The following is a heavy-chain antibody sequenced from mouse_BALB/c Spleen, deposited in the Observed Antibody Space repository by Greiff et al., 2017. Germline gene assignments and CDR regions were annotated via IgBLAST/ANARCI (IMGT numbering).Heavy chain of an antibody. D-gene: IGHD2-4*01. CDR1: GYTFTSYV. J-gene: IGHJ4*01. Sequence: VQLQQSGPELVKPGASVKMSCKASGYTFTSYVMHWVKQKPGQGLEWIGYINPYNDGTKYNEKFKGKATLTSDKSSSTAYMELSSLTSEDSAVYYCATSMITTTFYAMDYWGQGTSVTVSS. CDR2: INPYNDGT. CDR3: ATSMITTTFYAMDY. V-gene: IGHV1-14*01.